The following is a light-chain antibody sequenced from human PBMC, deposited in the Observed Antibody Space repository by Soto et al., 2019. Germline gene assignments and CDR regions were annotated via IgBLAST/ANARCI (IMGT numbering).Light chain of an antibody. CDR1: HDISTF. CDR3: QQLYTLPFT. CDR2: EAS. J-gene: IGKJ5*01. V-gene: IGKV1-9*01. Sequence: DIQLTQSPSLLSASIGDRVTITCRASHDISTFLAWYQQKPVKAPKLLIYEASTLQSAVPSRFSGSGSGTEFTLTISGLLPEDFAAYHCQQLYTLPFTFGQGTRLEIK.